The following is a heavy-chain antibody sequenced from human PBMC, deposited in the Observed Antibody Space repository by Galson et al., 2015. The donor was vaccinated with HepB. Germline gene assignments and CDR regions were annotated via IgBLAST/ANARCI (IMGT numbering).Heavy chain of an antibody. CDR2: IDPKSGVT. CDR1: GYTFNGYY. D-gene: IGHD3-10*01. CDR3: ARDSAVSADY. V-gene: IGHV1-2*06. Sequence: SVKVSCKASGYTFNGYYIHWVRQAPGQGLEWMGRIDPKSGVTKYAQKFQGRVAMTRDTSISTAYMELSRLESDDTAVYYCARDSAVSADYWGQGTLVTVSS. J-gene: IGHJ4*02.